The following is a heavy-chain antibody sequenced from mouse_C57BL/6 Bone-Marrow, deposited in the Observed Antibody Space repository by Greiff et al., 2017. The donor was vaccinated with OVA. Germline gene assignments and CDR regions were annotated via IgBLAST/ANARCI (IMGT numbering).Heavy chain of an antibody. CDR2: IDPEDGDT. CDR3: TTPYGSSYLWYFDV. V-gene: IGHV14-1*01. D-gene: IGHD1-1*01. Sequence: VQLQQSGAELVRPGASVKLSCTASGFNIKDYYMHWVKQRPEQGLEWIGRIDPEDGDTEYAPKFQGKATMTADTSSNTAYLQLSSLTSEDTAVYYWTTPYGSSYLWYFDVWGTGTTVTVSS. CDR1: GFNIKDYY. J-gene: IGHJ1*03.